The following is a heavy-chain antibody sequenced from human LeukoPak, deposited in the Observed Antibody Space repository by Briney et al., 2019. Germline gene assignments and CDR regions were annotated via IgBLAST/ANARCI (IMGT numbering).Heavy chain of an antibody. V-gene: IGHV1-69*05. CDR2: IIPIFGTA. J-gene: IGHJ4*02. CDR1: GGTFSSYA. D-gene: IGHD3-22*01. Sequence: SVKVSCKASGGTFSSYAISWVRQAPGQGREWMGGIIPIFGTANYAQKFQGRVTITTDESTRTAYMELISVRSEDTAVYYCERSQLHYYDSSGHSYYFDYWGQGTLVTVSS. CDR3: ERSQLHYYDSSGHSYYFDY.